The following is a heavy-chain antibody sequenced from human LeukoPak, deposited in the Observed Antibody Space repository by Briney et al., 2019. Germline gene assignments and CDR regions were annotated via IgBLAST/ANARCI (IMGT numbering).Heavy chain of an antibody. CDR3: ANLYSGSPSDAFDV. Sequence: GGSLRLSCAASGFTFSSYWMSWVRQAPGKGLEWVANIKQDGSEKYYVDSVKGRFTISRDNAKNSLYLQMNSLRGDDTAVYYCANLYSGSPSDAFDVWGQGTMVTVSS. CDR2: IKQDGSEK. D-gene: IGHD1-26*01. J-gene: IGHJ3*01. V-gene: IGHV3-7*01. CDR1: GFTFSSYW.